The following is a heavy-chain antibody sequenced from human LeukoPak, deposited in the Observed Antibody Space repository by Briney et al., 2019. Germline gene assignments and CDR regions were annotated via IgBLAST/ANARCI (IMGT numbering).Heavy chain of an antibody. D-gene: IGHD2-15*01. CDR2: ISSSSSYI. CDR3: ARDLRTRVVAALYNWFDP. V-gene: IGHV3-21*01. CDR1: GFTFSSYS. J-gene: IGHJ5*02. Sequence: GGSLRLSCAASGFTFSSYSMNWVRQAPGKGLEWLSSISSSSSYIYYADSVKGRFTISRDNAKNSLYLQMNSLRAEDTAVYYCARDLRTRVVAALYNWFDPWGQGTLVTVSS.